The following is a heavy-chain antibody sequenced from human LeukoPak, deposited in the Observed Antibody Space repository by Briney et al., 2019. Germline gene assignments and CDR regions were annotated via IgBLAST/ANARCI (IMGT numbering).Heavy chain of an antibody. CDR3: ARDRGIQLWPEEYYFDY. D-gene: IGHD5-18*01. V-gene: IGHV3-30*03. J-gene: IGHJ4*02. CDR2: ISYDGSNK. Sequence: GGSLRLSCAASGFTFSSYGMHWVRQAPGKGLEWVAVISYDGSNKYYADSVKGRFTISRDNSKNTLYLQMNSLRAEDTAVYYCARDRGIQLWPEEYYFDYWGQGTLVTVSS. CDR1: GFTFSSYG.